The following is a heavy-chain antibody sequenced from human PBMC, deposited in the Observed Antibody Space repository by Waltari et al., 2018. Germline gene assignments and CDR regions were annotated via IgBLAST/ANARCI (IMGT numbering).Heavy chain of an antibody. D-gene: IGHD3-22*01. CDR2: ISPYHRNP. J-gene: IGHJ4*02. V-gene: IGHV1-18*01. CDR1: SYSFLSYG. Sequence: QVHLIQSVPEVKKPGASVKVSSKTSSYSFLSYGINWVRQAAGQGLECMGWISPYHRNPKNAQNFRGRITMTTDQPTSTAYMELRSLLSDEAAGYYCATSVARLYYEPHYLDYWGQGTLVTVTS. CDR3: ATSVARLYYEPHYLDY.